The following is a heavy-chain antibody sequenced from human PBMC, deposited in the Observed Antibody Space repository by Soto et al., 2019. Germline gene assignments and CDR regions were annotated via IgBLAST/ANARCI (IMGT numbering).Heavy chain of an antibody. Sequence: EVRVVESGGGLVQPGGSLRLSCAASGFTFNTYSINWVRQAPGKGLEWVSYISSSSRTIYYADSVKGRFTISRDDAKNSVYVQMNSLRDEDTAVYYCAIQSGSYGDYGMDVWGQGTTVTVS. J-gene: IGHJ6*02. CDR3: AIQSGSYGDYGMDV. CDR2: ISSSSRTI. V-gene: IGHV3-48*02. CDR1: GFTFNTYS. D-gene: IGHD1-26*01.